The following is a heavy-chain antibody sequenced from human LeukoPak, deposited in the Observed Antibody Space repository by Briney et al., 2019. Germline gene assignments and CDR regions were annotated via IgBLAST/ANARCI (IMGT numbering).Heavy chain of an antibody. V-gene: IGHV4-39*07. D-gene: IGHD3-22*01. J-gene: IGHJ3*02. CDR1: GGSISSSSYY. CDR2: IYYSGST. Sequence: SETLSLTCTVSGGSISSSSYYWGWIRQPPGKGLEWIGSIYYSGSTYYNPSLKSRVTISVDTSKNQFSLKLSSVTAADTAVYYCARGGMIVVFDAFDIWGQGTMVTVSS. CDR3: ARGGMIVVFDAFDI.